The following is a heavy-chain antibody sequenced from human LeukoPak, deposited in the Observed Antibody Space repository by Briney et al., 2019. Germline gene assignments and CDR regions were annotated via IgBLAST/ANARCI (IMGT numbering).Heavy chain of an antibody. CDR2: ISYDGSNE. CDR1: GFTFSSYV. CDR3: ATDLEGPNDY. Sequence: GGSLRLSCAASGFTFSSYVMHCVRQAPGKGLEWVAIISYDGSNEYYADSVKGRFTISRDKSKSPLYLQMNSRRAQDAAVYYCATDLEGPNDYWGQGTLVTASS. V-gene: IGHV3-30*04. J-gene: IGHJ4*02. D-gene: IGHD5-24*01.